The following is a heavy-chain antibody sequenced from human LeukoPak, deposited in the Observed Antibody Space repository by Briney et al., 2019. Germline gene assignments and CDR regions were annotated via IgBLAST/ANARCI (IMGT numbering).Heavy chain of an antibody. D-gene: IGHD3-10*02. Sequence: GGSLRLSCAASGITFSTYAVSGVRQAPGKGLEWVSSISGSGGSTNYADSVKGRFTISRDNAKNSLYLQMNSLRAEDTAVYYCAELGITMIGGVWGKGTTVTISS. CDR2: ISGSGGST. V-gene: IGHV3-23*01. CDR1: GITFSTYA. J-gene: IGHJ6*04. CDR3: AELGITMIGGV.